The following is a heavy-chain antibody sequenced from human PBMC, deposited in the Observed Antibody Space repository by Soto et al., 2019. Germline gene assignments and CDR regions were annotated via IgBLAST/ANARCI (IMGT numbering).Heavy chain of an antibody. J-gene: IGHJ6*02. CDR2: FDPEDGET. D-gene: IGHD5-12*01. CDR3: ATDLGSGYDPHNYGMDF. CDR1: GYTLTELP. Sequence: ASVKVSCKVSGYTLTELPMHWVRQAPGKGLEWMGGFDPEDGETIYAQKFQGRVTMTEDTSTDTAYMELSSLRSEDTAVYYCATDLGSGYDPHNYGMDFWGQGSTVTVSS. V-gene: IGHV1-24*01.